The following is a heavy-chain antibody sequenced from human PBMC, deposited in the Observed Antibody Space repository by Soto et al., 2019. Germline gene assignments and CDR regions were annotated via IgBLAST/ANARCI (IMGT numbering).Heavy chain of an antibody. CDR2: ISDDGRNR. CDR3: ASLAVPTTRGLRY. Sequence: QVQLVESGGGVVQPGRSLRLSCAASGFTFRHYAMQWVRQAAGKGLEWVASISDDGRNRYYADCMKSRFTISRENSKDTLNLQVNSLRDEDTAVYYCASLAVPTTRGLRYWGQGTQVTVSS. V-gene: IGHV3-30*04. CDR1: GFTFRHYA. J-gene: IGHJ4*02. D-gene: IGHD4-17*01.